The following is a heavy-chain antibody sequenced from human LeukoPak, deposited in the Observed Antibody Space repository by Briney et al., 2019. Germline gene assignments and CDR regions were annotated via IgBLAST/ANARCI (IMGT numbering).Heavy chain of an antibody. CDR2: IQQDGSGK. CDR3: ARDYHASGSYDY. D-gene: IGHD3-10*01. Sequence: PGGSLRLSCAASGFTFSGFWMSWVRQAPGKGLEWVGNIQQDGSGKYYGDSVKGRFTISRDNAKNSLYLQMDTLRAEDSGVYYCARDYHASGSYDYWGQGTLVTVSS. J-gene: IGHJ4*02. CDR1: GFTFSGFW. V-gene: IGHV3-7*01.